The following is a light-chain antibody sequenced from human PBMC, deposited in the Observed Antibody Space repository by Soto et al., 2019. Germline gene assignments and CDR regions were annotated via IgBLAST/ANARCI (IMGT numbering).Light chain of an antibody. CDR1: SGDVGSYNL. CDR2: EVT. CDR3: CSYAASSTFL. V-gene: IGLV2-23*02. Sequence: QSVLTQPASVSGSPGQSITIFCSGASGDVGSYNLVSWYQQHPGKAPKLIIYEVTKRPSGVSDRFSGSKSGNTASLTISGLQTEDEADYYCCSYAASSTFLFGGGTKLTVL. J-gene: IGLJ3*02.